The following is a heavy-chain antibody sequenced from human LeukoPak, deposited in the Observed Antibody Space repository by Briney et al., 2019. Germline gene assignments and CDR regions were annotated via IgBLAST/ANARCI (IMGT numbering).Heavy chain of an antibody. CDR3: AKARWEPYFDY. Sequence: GGSLRLSCAASGFTFDDYAMHWVRQGPGKSLEWVSLINENGDIAYYGDSVRGRFTVSRDNAKNSLYLQMNSLTTEDTALYYCAKARWEPYFDYWGQGTLVTVSS. J-gene: IGHJ4*02. CDR2: INENGDIA. D-gene: IGHD1-26*01. V-gene: IGHV3-43*02. CDR1: GFTFDDYA.